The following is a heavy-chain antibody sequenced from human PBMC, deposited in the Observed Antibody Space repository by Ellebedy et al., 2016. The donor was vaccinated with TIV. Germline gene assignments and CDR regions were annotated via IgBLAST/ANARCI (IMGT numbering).Heavy chain of an antibody. J-gene: IGHJ2*01. CDR1: GASINSTGYS. D-gene: IGHD3/OR15-3a*01. Sequence: SETLSLXCAVSGASINSTGYSWTWIRRPPGKGLEWIGYIFQSGSTYYNPSLKSRVTISLDRSKNQFSLKLKSVTAADTAVYYCAGKGLTSWHFELWGRGTLVTVSS. V-gene: IGHV4-30-2*01. CDR2: IFQSGST. CDR3: AGKGLTSWHFEL.